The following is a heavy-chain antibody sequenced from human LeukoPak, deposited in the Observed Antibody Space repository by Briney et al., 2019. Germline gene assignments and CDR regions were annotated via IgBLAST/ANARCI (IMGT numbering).Heavy chain of an antibody. Sequence: SVKVSCKASGGTFSSYAISWVRQAPGQGLEWMGGIIPIFGTTNYAQKFQGRVTITADKSTSTAYMELSSLRSDDTAVYYCARVLGYRSSTSCESPYYYYYMDVWGKGTTVTVSS. J-gene: IGHJ6*03. CDR3: ARVLGYRSSTSCESPYYYYYMDV. V-gene: IGHV1-69*06. D-gene: IGHD2-2*01. CDR1: GGTFSSYA. CDR2: IIPIFGTT.